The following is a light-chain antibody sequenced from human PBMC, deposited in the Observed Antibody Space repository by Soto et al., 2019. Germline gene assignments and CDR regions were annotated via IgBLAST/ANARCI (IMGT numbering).Light chain of an antibody. V-gene: IGKV3-15*01. CDR3: QQYEKWPPSIT. J-gene: IGKJ5*01. Sequence: IEMTQSPATLSVSPGDRATLSCRASQPVNNNLAWYQHKPGQAPRLLIYGVSTRATGISARFSGGGSVTEFTLTISSLQSEDFAVYYCQQYEKWPPSITFGQGTRLEIK. CDR2: GVS. CDR1: QPVNNN.